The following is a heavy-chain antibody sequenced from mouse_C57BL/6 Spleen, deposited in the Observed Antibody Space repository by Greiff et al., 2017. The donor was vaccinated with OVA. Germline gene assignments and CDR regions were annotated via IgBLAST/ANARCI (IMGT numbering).Heavy chain of an antibody. J-gene: IGHJ4*01. V-gene: IGHV1-82*01. CDR1: GYAFSSSW. D-gene: IGHD2-3*01. CDR3: ARSGDGYYPNYAMDD. Sequence: QVQLQQSGPELVKPGASVKISCKASGYAFSSSWMNWVKQRPGQGLEWIGRIYPGDGDTNYNGKFKGKATLTADKSSSTAYMQLSSLTSEDSAVYFCARSGDGYYPNYAMDDWGQGTSVTVSS. CDR2: IYPGDGDT.